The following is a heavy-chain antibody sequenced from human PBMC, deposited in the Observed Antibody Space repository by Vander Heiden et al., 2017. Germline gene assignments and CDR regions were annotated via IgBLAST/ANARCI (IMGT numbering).Heavy chain of an antibody. CDR2: LDWNGGAI. CDR1: GFSFGDYG. J-gene: IGHJ4*02. D-gene: IGHD4-4*01. V-gene: IGHV3-20*04. Sequence: EVQRVQSGGRVVRPGGSLRLSCIASGFSFGDYGMHLVRQGPGKGPEWVSGLDWNGGAINYADSVRGRFTISRDNAKKSLYLQMNNVRAEDTAVYYCARDPTPFTVTPYYFDYWGQGALVTVSS. CDR3: ARDPTPFTVTPYYFDY.